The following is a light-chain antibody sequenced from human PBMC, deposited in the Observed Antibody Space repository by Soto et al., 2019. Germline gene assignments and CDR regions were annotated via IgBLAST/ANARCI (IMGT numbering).Light chain of an antibody. J-gene: IGKJ1*01. CDR2: GTS. Sequence: PGESAALSWKASQSVSSDYLAWYQQKPGQAPRLLIYGTSTRAAGIPDRFSGSGSGTDFTLTISSLEPEDFALYYCLQRNNGTPWTFGQGTKVDIK. CDR1: QSVSSDY. CDR3: LQRNNGTPWT. V-gene: IGKV3D-20*02.